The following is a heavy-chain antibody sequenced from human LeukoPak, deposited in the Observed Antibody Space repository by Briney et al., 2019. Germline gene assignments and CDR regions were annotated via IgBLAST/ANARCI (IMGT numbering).Heavy chain of an antibody. CDR1: GYTFTSYD. CDR2: MNPNSGNT. CDR3: ARGRGYYDSSGYYYWFDP. V-gene: IGHV1-8*01. D-gene: IGHD3-22*01. Sequence: GASVKVSCKASGYTFTSYDIYWVRQATGQGLEWMGWMNPNSGNTGYAQKFQGRVTMTRNTSISTAYMELSSLRSEDTAVYYCARGRGYYDSSGYYYWFDPWGQGTLVTVSS. J-gene: IGHJ5*02.